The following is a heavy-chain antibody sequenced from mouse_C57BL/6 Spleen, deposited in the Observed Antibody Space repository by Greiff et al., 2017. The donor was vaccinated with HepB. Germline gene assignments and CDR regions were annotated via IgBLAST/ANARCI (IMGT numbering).Heavy chain of an antibody. Sequence: EVQLVESGPGLVKPSQSLSLTCSVTGYSITSGYYWNWIRQFPGNKLEWMGYISYDGSNNYHPSLKNRISITRDTSKNQFFLKLNSVTTEDTATYYCATTKGSYYYAMDYLGQGTSVTVSS. CDR1: GYSITSGYY. J-gene: IGHJ4*01. CDR3: ATTKGSYYYAMDY. D-gene: IGHD1-1*01. CDR2: ISYDGSN. V-gene: IGHV3-6*01.